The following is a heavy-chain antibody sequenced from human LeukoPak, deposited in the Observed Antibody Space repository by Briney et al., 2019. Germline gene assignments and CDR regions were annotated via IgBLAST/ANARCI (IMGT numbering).Heavy chain of an antibody. CDR1: GGSFSGYY. J-gene: IGHJ4*02. D-gene: IGHD3-10*01. CDR3: ARQALSMVRSLDY. Sequence: SETLSLTCAVYGGSFSGYYWSWIRRPPGKGLEWIGEINHSGSTNYNPSLKSRVTISVDTSKNQFSLKLSSVTAADTAVYYCARQALSMVRSLDYWGQGTLVTVSS. CDR2: INHSGST. V-gene: IGHV4-34*01.